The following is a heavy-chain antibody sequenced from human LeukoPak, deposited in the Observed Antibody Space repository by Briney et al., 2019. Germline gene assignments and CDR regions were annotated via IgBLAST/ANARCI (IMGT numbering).Heavy chain of an antibody. D-gene: IGHD1-20*01. J-gene: IGHJ6*02. CDR1: GGTFSSYT. CDR2: IIPIFGTA. Sequence: ASVKVSCKASGGTFSSYTISWVRQAPGQGLEWMGGIIPIFGTANYAQKFQGRVTITADESTSTAYMELSSLRSEDTAVHYCARALVTGDYYGMDVWGQGTTVTVSS. CDR3: ARALVTGDYYGMDV. V-gene: IGHV1-69*13.